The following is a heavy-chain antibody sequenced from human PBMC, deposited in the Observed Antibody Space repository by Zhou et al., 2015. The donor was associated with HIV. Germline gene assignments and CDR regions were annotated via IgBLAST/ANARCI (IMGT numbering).Heavy chain of an antibody. CDR1: GYTFTGYY. Sequence: QVQLVQSGAEVKKPGSSVKVSCKASGYTFTGYYMHWVRQAPGQGLEWMGWINPNSGGTNYAQKFQGWVTMTRDTSISTAYMELSRLRSDDTAVYYCARATTVGAYGHDAFDIWGQGTMVTVSS. CDR2: INPNSGGT. V-gene: IGHV1-2*04. J-gene: IGHJ3*02. D-gene: IGHD1-26*01. CDR3: ARATTVGAYGHDAFDI.